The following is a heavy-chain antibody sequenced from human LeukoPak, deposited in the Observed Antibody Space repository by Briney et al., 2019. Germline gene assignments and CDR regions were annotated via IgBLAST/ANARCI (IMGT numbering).Heavy chain of an antibody. CDR3: ARELSRRGYSYGRDY. Sequence: ASVKVSCKASGYTFTSYAMNWVRQAPGQGLEWMGWINTNTGNPTYAQGFTGRFVFSLDTSVSTAYLQISSLKAEDTAVYYCARELSRRGYSYGRDYWGQGTLATVSS. J-gene: IGHJ4*02. CDR1: GYTFTSYA. CDR2: INTNTGNP. V-gene: IGHV7-4-1*02. D-gene: IGHD5-18*01.